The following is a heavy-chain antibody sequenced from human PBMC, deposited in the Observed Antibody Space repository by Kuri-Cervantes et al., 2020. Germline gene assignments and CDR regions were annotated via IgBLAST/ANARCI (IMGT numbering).Heavy chain of an antibody. V-gene: IGHV1-45*02. J-gene: IGHJ5*02. CDR3: ARETSSIARINWFDP. Sequence: SVKVSCKASGGTFSSYAISWVRQAPGQALEWMGWITPFNGNTNYAQKFQDRVTITRDRSMSTAYMELSSLRSEDTAVYYCARETSSIARINWFDPWGQGTLVTVSS. CDR1: GGTFSSYA. CDR2: ITPFNGNT. D-gene: IGHD6-6*01.